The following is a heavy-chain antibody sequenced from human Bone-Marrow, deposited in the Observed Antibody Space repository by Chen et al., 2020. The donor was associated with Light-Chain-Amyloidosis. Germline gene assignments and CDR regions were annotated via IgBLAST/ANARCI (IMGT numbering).Heavy chain of an antibody. V-gene: IGHV1-69*01. J-gene: IGHJ3*02. CDR2: IIPIFGIA. D-gene: IGHD3-22*01. CDR3: ARSFSYYYGSSGYYYDAFDI. CDR1: GATVSSYA. Sequence: VQLVQAGSEVKRLGSSVKVSCKASGATVSSYAIGWVRQAPGQVLEWMGGIIPIFGIANYAQKFQGRVTITAGESTSTAYMVLSSLRSEDTAVYYCARSFSYYYGSSGYYYDAFDIWGQGTMVTVSS.